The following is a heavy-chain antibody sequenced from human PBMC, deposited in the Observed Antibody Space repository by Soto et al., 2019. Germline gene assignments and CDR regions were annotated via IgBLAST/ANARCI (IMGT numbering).Heavy chain of an antibody. V-gene: IGHV1-2*02. J-gene: IGHJ3*02. CDR2: INPATGAA. CDR1: GYPVTAYY. Sequence: QLHLVQSGAVVKKPGASVTVSCSASGYPVTAYYMHWVRQAPGRGLEWMGGINPATGAAKYTQTFPGRVTMTRETSTGKVFMELSGLTSEDTAVFYCARGGGVGVAGSAAFDMWGQGTLVTVSS. D-gene: IGHD3-3*01. CDR3: ARGGGVGVAGSAAFDM.